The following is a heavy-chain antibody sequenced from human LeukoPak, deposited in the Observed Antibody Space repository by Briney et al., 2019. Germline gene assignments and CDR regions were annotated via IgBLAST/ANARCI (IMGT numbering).Heavy chain of an antibody. J-gene: IGHJ4*02. CDR1: GYSFTGYY. D-gene: IGHD2/OR15-2a*01. CDR3: ARDHVIFDY. Sequence: ASMKVSCKASGYSFTGYYMHWVRQAPGQGLEWMGWISAYNGDTNYAQKVQGRVSMTTDTATRTAYTELRSLRSDDTAVYYCARDHVIFDYWGQGTLVTVSS. CDR2: ISAYNGDT. V-gene: IGHV1-18*04.